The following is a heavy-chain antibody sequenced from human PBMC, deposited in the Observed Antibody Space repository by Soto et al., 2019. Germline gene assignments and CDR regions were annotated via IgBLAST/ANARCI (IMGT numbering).Heavy chain of an antibody. Sequence: KPGGSLRLSCVVCGFILSNYSINWVRKAPGKGLEWVSSISSRSDIYYAESVKGRFTISRDNAKNSVSLQMNSLRAEDTAVYYCAREYTAWPLAYGLDVWGQGTTVTVSS. CDR2: ISSRSDI. CDR3: AREYTAWPLAYGLDV. CDR1: GFILSNYS. D-gene: IGHD2-2*02. V-gene: IGHV3-21*01. J-gene: IGHJ6*02.